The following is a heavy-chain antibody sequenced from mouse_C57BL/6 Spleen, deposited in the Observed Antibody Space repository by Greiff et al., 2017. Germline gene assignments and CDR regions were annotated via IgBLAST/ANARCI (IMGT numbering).Heavy chain of an antibody. CDR1: GFTFSDYG. V-gene: IGHV5-17*01. D-gene: IGHD2-5*01. CDR2: ISSGSSTI. J-gene: IGHJ4*01. CDR3: ARKAYYSNCYAMDY. Sequence: EVKVEESGGGLVKPGGSLKLSCAASGFTFSDYGMHWVRQAPEKGLEWVAYISSGSSTIYYADTVKGRFTISRDNAKNTLFLQMTSLRSEDTAMYYCARKAYYSNCYAMDYWGQGTSVTVSS.